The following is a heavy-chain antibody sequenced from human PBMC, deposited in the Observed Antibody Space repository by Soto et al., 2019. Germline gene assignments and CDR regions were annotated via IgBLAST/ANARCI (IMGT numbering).Heavy chain of an antibody. CDR2: IWFDGTNK. Sequence: LRLSCTASGFTFSNYGVHWVRQAPGKGLDWVAVIWFDGTNKYYIDSVKGRFTISRDNSRNTVYLQMNSLSVDDTAVYYCARDQDDFWRGPGYWGRGILVTVSS. CDR3: ARDQDDFWRGPGY. D-gene: IGHD3-3*01. CDR1: GFTFSNYG. V-gene: IGHV3-33*01. J-gene: IGHJ4*02.